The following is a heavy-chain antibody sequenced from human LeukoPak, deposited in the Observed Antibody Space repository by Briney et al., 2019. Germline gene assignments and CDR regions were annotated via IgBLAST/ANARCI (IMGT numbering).Heavy chain of an antibody. J-gene: IGHJ4*02. CDR2: ISAYNGNT. V-gene: IGHV1-18*01. CDR3: ARGYCSSTSCFFSDY. CDR1: GYTFTSYG. D-gene: IGHD2-2*01. Sequence: GASVKVSCKASGYTFTSYGISWVRQAPGQGLEWMGWISAYNGNTNYAQKLQGRVTMTTDTSTSTAYMELRSLRSDDTAVYYYARGYCSSTSCFFSDYWGQGTLVTVSS.